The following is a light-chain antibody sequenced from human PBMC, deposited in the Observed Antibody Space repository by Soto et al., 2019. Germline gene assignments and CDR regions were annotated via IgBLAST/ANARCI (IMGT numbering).Light chain of an antibody. Sequence: EILLTQSPCTLSLSPGDRATLSCEASQSVNNNYLAWYQHKPGQAPRLLIYGASSRATGIPDRFSGSGSGTDFTLTIRRLEPEDFAVYYCQQYDTSLPYTFGGGTKVDIK. V-gene: IGKV3-20*01. CDR2: GAS. J-gene: IGKJ4*01. CDR3: QQYDTSLPYT. CDR1: QSVNNNY.